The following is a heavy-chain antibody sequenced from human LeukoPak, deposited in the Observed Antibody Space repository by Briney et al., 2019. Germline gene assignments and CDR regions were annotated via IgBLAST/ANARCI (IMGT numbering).Heavy chain of an antibody. CDR1: GGSISIYY. CDR3: AREDYDIYDDAFDI. D-gene: IGHD3-9*01. CDR2: IYYSGST. V-gene: IGHV4-59*01. Sequence: SETLSLTCTVSGGSISIYYWSWIRQPPGKGLEWIGYIYYSGSTNYNPSLKSRVTISVDTSKNQFSLKLSSVTAADTAVYYCAREDYDIYDDAFDIWGQGTMVTVSS. J-gene: IGHJ3*02.